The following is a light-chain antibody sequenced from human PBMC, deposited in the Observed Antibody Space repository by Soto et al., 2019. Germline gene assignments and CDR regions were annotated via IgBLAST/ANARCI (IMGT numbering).Light chain of an antibody. CDR1: QSINRR. Sequence: DIQMTQSPSTLSASVGDRFTITCRASQSINRRLAWYQQKPGKAPNLLIYDSSTLESGVPARFSGGDSGTEFTLTISSLQPDDFTTFYCQQYNSYQWTFGQGTKVDIK. CDR3: QQYNSYQWT. J-gene: IGKJ1*01. CDR2: DSS. V-gene: IGKV1-5*01.